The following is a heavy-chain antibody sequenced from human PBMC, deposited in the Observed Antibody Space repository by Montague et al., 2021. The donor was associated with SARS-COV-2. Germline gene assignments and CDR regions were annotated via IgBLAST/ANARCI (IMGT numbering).Heavy chain of an antibody. Sequence: SETRSLTCSVSGTSITSYYWNWIRQPPGKGLEWIGYISDSGSTNXSPSLKSRVTMSVDTSKNQMSLKLTSVTAADTAVYYCARGCLSYFGAGSHCYGMDVWGQGTTVTVSS. V-gene: IGHV4-59*01. J-gene: IGHJ6*02. CDR2: ISDSGST. CDR3: ARGCLSYFGAGSHCYGMDV. CDR1: GTSITSYY. D-gene: IGHD3-10*01.